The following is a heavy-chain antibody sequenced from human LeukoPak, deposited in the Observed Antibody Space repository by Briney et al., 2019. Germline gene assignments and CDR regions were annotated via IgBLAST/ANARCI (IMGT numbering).Heavy chain of an antibody. CDR1: GGSISSYY. D-gene: IGHD3-22*01. V-gene: IGHV4-59*01. CDR2: IYYSGST. CDR3: AREGYDSSGYSKGPAFDI. J-gene: IGHJ3*02. Sequence: SETLSLTCTVSGGSISSYYWSWIRQPPGKGLEWIGYIYYSGSTNYNPSLKSRVTISVDTSKNQFSLKLSSVTAADTAVYYCAREGYDSSGYSKGPAFDIWGQGTMVTVSS.